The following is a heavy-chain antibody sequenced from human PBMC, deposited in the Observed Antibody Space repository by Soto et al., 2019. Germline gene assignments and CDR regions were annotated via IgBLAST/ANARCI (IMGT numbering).Heavy chain of an antibody. V-gene: IGHV3-23*01. J-gene: IGHJ6*03. CDR3: AKDGIAARHRGYIYMDV. CDR1: GFTFSSYV. D-gene: IGHD6-6*01. Sequence: EVQLWESGGALVQPGGSLRLSCVASGFTFSSYVMSWVRQAPGKGLEWVSDISGDGGGAYYSDSVKGRFTISRDNSKNSLYLQMNSLRAEDTAIYYCAKDGIAARHRGYIYMDVWGNVTTVTVSS. CDR2: ISGDGGGA.